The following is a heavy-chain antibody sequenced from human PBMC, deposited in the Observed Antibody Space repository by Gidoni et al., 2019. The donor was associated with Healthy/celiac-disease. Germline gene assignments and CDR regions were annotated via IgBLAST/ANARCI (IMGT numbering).Heavy chain of an antibody. V-gene: IGHV4-39*01. CDR2: IYYSGST. CDR1: GGSISSSSYY. D-gene: IGHD3-16*02. CDR3: ARRSLMITFGGVIVPKDY. J-gene: IGHJ4*02. Sequence: QLQLQESGPGLVKPSETLSLTCTVSGGSISSSSYYWGWIRQPPGKGLEWIGSIYYSGSTYYNPSLKSRVTISVDTSKNQFSLKLSSVTAADTAVYYCARRSLMITFGGVIVPKDYWGQGTLVTVSS.